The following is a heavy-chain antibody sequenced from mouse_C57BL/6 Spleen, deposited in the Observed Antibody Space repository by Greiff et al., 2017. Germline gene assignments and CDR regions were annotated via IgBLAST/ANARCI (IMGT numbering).Heavy chain of an antibody. J-gene: IGHJ4*01. CDR3: ARDGNFYAMDY. CDR1: GYTFTSYW. CDR2: IHPNSGST. D-gene: IGHD2-1*01. V-gene: IGHV1-64*01. Sequence: QVQLQQPGAELVKPGASVKLSCKASGYTFTSYWMHWVKQRPGQGLEWIGMIHPNSGSTNYNEKFKSKATLTVDKSSSTAYMQLSSLASEDSAVYYCARDGNFYAMDYWGQGTSVTVSS.